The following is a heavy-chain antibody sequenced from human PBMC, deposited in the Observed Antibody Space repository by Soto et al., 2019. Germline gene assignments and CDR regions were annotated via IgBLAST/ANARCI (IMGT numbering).Heavy chain of an antibody. Sequence: EVQLLESGGGLVQPGGSLRLSCAASGFTFSSYAMSWVRQAPGKGLEWVSAISGSGGSTYYADSVKGRFTISRDNAKNTLYLQMNSLRAEDMAVYYCAKWSGSGYFGENWFDPWGQGTLVTVSS. CDR3: AKWSGSGYFGENWFDP. V-gene: IGHV3-23*01. CDR1: GFTFSSYA. J-gene: IGHJ5*02. D-gene: IGHD6-13*01. CDR2: ISGSGGST.